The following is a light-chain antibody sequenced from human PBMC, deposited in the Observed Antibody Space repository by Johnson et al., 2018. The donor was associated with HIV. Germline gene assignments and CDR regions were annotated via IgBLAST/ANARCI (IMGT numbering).Light chain of an antibody. Sequence: SVLTQPPSVSAAPGQKVTISCSGSSSNIGNNYVSWYQQLPGTAPKLLIYDNNKRPSGIPDRFSGSKSGTSATLGINGLQTGDEADYYCGTWDSSLSAHVFGTGTKVTVL. CDR1: SSNIGNNY. CDR2: DNN. J-gene: IGLJ1*01. V-gene: IGLV1-51*01. CDR3: GTWDSSLSAHV.